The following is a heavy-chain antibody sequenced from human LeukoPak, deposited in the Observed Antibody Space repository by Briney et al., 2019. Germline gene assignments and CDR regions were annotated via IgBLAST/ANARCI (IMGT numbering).Heavy chain of an antibody. D-gene: IGHD1-26*01. CDR1: GGSLSYAY. J-gene: IGHJ3*02. CDR3: ARDNALGYFDI. V-gene: IGHV4-59*01. Sequence: PSETLSVTCAISGGSLSYAYWSWVRLPPGKGLEWIGYIDHTGRTSYNSALQSRVTMSVDTSENHFSLSLTSVTTADTAVYFCARDNALGYFDIWGQGTRVTVSS. CDR2: IDHTGRT.